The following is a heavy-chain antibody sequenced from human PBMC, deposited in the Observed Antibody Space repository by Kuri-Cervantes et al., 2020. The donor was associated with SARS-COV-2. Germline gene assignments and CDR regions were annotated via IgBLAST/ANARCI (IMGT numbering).Heavy chain of an antibody. CDR1: GFTFSSYS. CDR2: IKQDESQK. J-gene: IGHJ6*02. Sequence: GGSLRLSCAASGFTFSSYSMNWVRQAPGKGLEWVANIKQDESQKYYVDSVKGRFTISRDNAKNSLYLQMNSLRAEDTAVYYCARDSGSWIQLYYGMDVWGQGTTVTVSS. D-gene: IGHD5-18*01. V-gene: IGHV3-7*01. CDR3: ARDSGSWIQLYYGMDV.